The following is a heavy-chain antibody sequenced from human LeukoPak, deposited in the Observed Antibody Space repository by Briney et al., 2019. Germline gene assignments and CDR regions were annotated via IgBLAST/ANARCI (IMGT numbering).Heavy chain of an antibody. CDR1: GGSISSGSYY. CDR2: IYTSGST. V-gene: IGHV4-61*02. J-gene: IGHJ3*02. D-gene: IGHD3-10*01. Sequence: PSETLSLTCTVSGGSISSGSYYWSWIRQPAGKGLEWIGRIYTSGSTNYNPSLKSRVTISVDTSKNQFSLKLSSVTAADTAVYYCARDRVTMVRGVIFSDAGRNAFDIWGQGTMVTVSS. CDR3: ARDRVTMVRGVIFSDAGRNAFDI.